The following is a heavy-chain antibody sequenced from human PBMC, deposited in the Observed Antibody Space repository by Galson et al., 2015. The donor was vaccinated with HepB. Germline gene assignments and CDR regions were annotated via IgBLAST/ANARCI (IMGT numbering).Heavy chain of an antibody. D-gene: IGHD2-2*01. J-gene: IGHJ4*02. CDR1: GFTFTTFG. CDR3: GRDYVGFCSSTSCPIEY. Sequence: SLRLSCAASGFTFTTFGMHWVRQAPGKGLERVAVIWNDGSHKYYVDSVKGRFTVSRDNSENTLYLQMNSLRAEDTAVYYCGRDYVGFCSSTSCPIEYWGQGTLVTVSS. CDR2: IWNDGSHK. V-gene: IGHV3-33*01.